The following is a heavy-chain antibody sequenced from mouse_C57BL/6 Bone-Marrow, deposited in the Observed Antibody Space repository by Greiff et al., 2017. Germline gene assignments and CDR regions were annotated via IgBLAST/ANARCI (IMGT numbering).Heavy chain of an antibody. Sequence: VQLQQPGAELVKPGASVKMSCKASGYTFTSYWITWVKQRPGQGLEWIGDIYPGSGSTNYNEKCKSKATLTVEPSSSTAYMQLSSLTSEDSAVYNGARPYYSNYWYCDVWGTGTTVTVSS. CDR2: IYPGSGST. J-gene: IGHJ1*03. V-gene: IGHV1-55*01. CDR3: ARPYYSNYWYCDV. D-gene: IGHD2-5*01. CDR1: GYTFTSYW.